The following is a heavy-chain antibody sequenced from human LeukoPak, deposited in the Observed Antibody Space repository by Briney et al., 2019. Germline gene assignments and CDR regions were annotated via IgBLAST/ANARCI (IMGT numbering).Heavy chain of an antibody. J-gene: IGHJ4*02. D-gene: IGHD3-10*01. CDR2: SSANNANT. CDR1: GYTFSTYG. Sequence: ASVKVSCKASGYTFSTYGISWVRQAPGQGLEWRGWSSANNANTNYAQKFQGRVTMTTDTSTSTAYMDLRTLRSDDTAVYYCARGPPYVSGSPFFYWGQGTLVTVSS. CDR3: ARGPPYVSGSPFFY. V-gene: IGHV1-18*01.